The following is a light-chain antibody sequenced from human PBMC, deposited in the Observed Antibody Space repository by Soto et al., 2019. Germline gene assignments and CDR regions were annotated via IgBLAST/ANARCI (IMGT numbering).Light chain of an antibody. Sequence: QSVLTQSPSASASLGASVKLTCTLSSGHRSYAIAWHQQQPDKGPRFLMKLSSDGSHTKGDGIPHRFSGSSSGAERYLTISSLQSEDEADYYCQTWGTGIWVFGGGTKLTVL. CDR1: SGHRSYA. CDR3: QTWGTGIWV. J-gene: IGLJ3*02. V-gene: IGLV4-69*01. CDR2: LSSDGSH.